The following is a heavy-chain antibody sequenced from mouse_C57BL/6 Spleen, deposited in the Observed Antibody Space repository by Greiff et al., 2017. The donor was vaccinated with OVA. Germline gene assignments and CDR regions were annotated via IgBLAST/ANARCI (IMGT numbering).Heavy chain of an antibody. Sequence: EVKVVESGGGLVQPGGSLSLSCAASGFTFTDYYMSWVRQPPGKALEWLGFIRNKANGYTTEYSASVKGRFTISRDNSQSILYLQMNALRADDSATYDCATPSASGYYGSSSWYFDVWGTGTTVTVSS. CDR3: ATPSASGYYGSSSWYFDV. CDR1: GFTFTDYY. V-gene: IGHV7-3*01. CDR2: IRNKANGYTT. J-gene: IGHJ1*03. D-gene: IGHD1-1*01.